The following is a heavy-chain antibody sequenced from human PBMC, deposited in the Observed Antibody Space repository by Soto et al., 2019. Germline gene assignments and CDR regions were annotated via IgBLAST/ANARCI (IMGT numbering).Heavy chain of an antibody. CDR2: ISGSGDTT. CDR3: ASFPIYDYGYDDDY. CDR1: GSTFRRYA. Sequence: GGSLRLSCAASGSTFRRYAMSWVRQAPGKGLEWVSTISGSGDTTYYKDSVKGRFTISRDNSKNTLYLQMNSLRAEDTAVYFCASFPIYDYGYDDDYWGQGALVTVSS. V-gene: IGHV3-23*01. D-gene: IGHD4-17*01. J-gene: IGHJ4*02.